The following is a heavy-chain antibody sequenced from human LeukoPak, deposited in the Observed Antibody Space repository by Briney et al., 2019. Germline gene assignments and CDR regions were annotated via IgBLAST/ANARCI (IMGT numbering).Heavy chain of an antibody. Sequence: ASVKVSCKASGYTFTTYGISWVRQAPGQGLEWMGWISVYNGNTDYAQKFQGRVTMTRDTSTGTVYMELRSLRSDDTAPYLCAREGGSYRDYWGQGTLVTVSS. CDR2: ISVYNGNT. V-gene: IGHV1-18*01. D-gene: IGHD1-26*01. J-gene: IGHJ4*02. CDR3: AREGGSYRDY. CDR1: GYTFTTYG.